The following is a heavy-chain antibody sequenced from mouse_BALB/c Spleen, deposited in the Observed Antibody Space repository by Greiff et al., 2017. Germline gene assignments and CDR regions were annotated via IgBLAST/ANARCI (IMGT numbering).Heavy chain of an antibody. CDR3: YAGITTVVAVAY. D-gene: IGHD1-1*01. J-gene: IGHJ3*01. CDR2: IFPGDGST. V-gene: IGHV1-85*01. CDR1: GYTFTSYD. Sequence: QVQLKESGADLVKPGASVKLSCKASGYTFTSYDINWVSQRPEQGLEWIGWIFPGDGSTKYNEKFKGKATLTTDKSSSTAYMQHSRLTSEDSAVYDCYAGITTVVAVAYWGQGTLVTVSA.